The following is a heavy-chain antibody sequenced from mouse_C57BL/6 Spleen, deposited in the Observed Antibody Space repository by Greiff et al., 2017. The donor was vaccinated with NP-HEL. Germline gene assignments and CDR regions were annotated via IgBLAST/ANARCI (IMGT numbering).Heavy chain of an antibody. V-gene: IGHV1-55*01. Sequence: VQLQQPGAELVKPGASVKMSCKASGYTFTSYWITWVKQRPGQGLEWIGDIYPGSGSTNSNEKFKSKATLTVDTSSSPAYMQLSSLTSEDSAVYYCARYDYDYSWFAYWGQGTLVTVSA. CDR3: ARYDYDYSWFAY. CDR1: GYTFTSYW. CDR2: IYPGSGST. D-gene: IGHD2-4*01. J-gene: IGHJ3*01.